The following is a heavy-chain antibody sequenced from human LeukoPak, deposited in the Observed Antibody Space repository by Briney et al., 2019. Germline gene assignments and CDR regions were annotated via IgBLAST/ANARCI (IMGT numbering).Heavy chain of an antibody. D-gene: IGHD4-17*01. CDR1: GGSISSSRYY. CDR2: IYYSGYT. Sequence: SETLSLTCTVSGGSISSSRYYWGWIRQPPGKGLEWIGSIYYSGYTYYNPPLKSRTTISVDTSKNHFSLKLSSVTAADTAVYYCARGLTTVTTTWWFDPWGQGTLVSVSS. V-gene: IGHV4-39*07. J-gene: IGHJ5*02. CDR3: ARGLTTVTTTWWFDP.